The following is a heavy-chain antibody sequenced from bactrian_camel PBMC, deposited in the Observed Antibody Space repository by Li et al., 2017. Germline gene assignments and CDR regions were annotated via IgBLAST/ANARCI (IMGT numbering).Heavy chain of an antibody. V-gene: IGHV3S1*01. J-gene: IGHJ4*01. D-gene: IGHD5*01. CDR3: AKLGTRWSEFPY. CDR2: IDSDGIA. CDR1: RSLYSGAC. Sequence: HVQLVESGGGSVQAGGSLRLSCVASRSLYSGACVGWLRQAPGKEREGVAAIDSDGIASYADSVKGRFTISRDNAKNTLYLQLNSLKTEDTAMYYCAKLGTRWSEFPYWGQGTQVTVS.